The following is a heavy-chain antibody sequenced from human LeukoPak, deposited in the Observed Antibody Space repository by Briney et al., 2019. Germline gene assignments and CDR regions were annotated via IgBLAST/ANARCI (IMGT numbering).Heavy chain of an antibody. D-gene: IGHD3-10*01. CDR1: GGSISSYY. CDR3: ARDGHAYYYGSGSYVMDV. Sequence: SETLSLTCTVTGGSISSYYWSWIRPPPGKGLEWIGYIYYSGSTNYNPSLKSRVTISVDTSKNQFSLNLSSVTAADTAVYYCARDGHAYYYGSGSYVMDVWGKGTTVTVSS. CDR2: IYYSGST. V-gene: IGHV4-59*01. J-gene: IGHJ6*04.